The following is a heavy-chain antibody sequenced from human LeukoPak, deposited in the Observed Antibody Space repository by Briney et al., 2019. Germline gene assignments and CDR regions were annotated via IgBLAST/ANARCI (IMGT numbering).Heavy chain of an antibody. CDR1: GGSFSGYY. D-gene: IGHD3-3*01. J-gene: IGHJ4*02. Sequence: SETLSITCAVYGGSFSGYYWSWIRQPPGKGLEWIGEINHSGSTNYNPSLKSRVTISVDTSKNQFSLKLSSVTAADTAVYYCARGGYDFWSGYYTIDYWGQGTLVTVSS. V-gene: IGHV4-34*01. CDR3: ARGGYDFWSGYYTIDY. CDR2: INHSGST.